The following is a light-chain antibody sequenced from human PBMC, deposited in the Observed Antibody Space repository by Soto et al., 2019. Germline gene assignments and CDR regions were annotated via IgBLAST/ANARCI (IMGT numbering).Light chain of an antibody. V-gene: IGKV3D-15*01. J-gene: IGKJ5*01. Sequence: EIVLTQSPGTLSLSPGESATLSCRASQSVSNNYLAWSQQKPGQAPRLLIYGASSRATGIPARFSGSGSGTEFTLTISSLQSEDLAVYDCQQYKNWPPITVGHGTRLEIK. CDR1: QSVSNN. CDR2: GAS. CDR3: QQYKNWPPIT.